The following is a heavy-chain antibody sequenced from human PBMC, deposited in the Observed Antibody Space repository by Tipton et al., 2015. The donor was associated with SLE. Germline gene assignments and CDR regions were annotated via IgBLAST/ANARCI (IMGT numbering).Heavy chain of an antibody. J-gene: IGHJ3*01. CDR1: GGSISAYH. Sequence: TLSLTCTVSGGSISAYHWHWIRQPPGKGLEWIGYIHYSRSTNYNPSLKSRVTVSIDTSKNQFSLKLNSVTAADTAVYYCARGDYYDTSGSPYALDVWGQGTTVTVSS. CDR2: IHYSRST. V-gene: IGHV4-59*08. CDR3: ARGDYYDTSGSPYALDV. D-gene: IGHD3-22*01.